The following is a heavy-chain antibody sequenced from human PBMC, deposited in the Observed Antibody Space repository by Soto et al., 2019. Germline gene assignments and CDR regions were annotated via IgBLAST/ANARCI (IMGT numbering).Heavy chain of an antibody. CDR2: ISYDGSNK. CDR1: GFTFRSYG. D-gene: IGHD6-19*01. Sequence: RLSCAASGFTFRSYGMHWVRQAPGKGLERVAVISYDGSNKYYADSVKGRFTISRDNSKNTLYLQMNSLRAEDTAVYYCAKAARIGIAVAGINYWGQGTRVTVPS. CDR3: AKAARIGIAVAGINY. J-gene: IGHJ4*02. V-gene: IGHV3-30*18.